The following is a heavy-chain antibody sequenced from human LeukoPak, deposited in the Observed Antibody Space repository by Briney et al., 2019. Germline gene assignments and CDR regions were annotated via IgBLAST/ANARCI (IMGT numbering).Heavy chain of an antibody. D-gene: IGHD3-10*01. Sequence: PGGSLRLSCGASGFTFSSYWMSWVRQAPGKGLEWVANIKEDGSETHYEDSVKGRFTISRDNAKYSLYVQMNSLRAEDTAVYYCARSPWFGEGMGMDVWGQGTTVTVSS. J-gene: IGHJ6*02. V-gene: IGHV3-7*01. CDR2: IKEDGSET. CDR3: ARSPWFGEGMGMDV. CDR1: GFTFSSYW.